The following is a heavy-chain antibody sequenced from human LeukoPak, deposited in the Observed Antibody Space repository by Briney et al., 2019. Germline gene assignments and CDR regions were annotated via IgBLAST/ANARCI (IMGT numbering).Heavy chain of an antibody. CDR3: ARAPNGDYVS. CDR1: GGTFSSYA. D-gene: IGHD4-17*01. Sequence: ASVKVSCKASGGTFSSYAISWVRQAPGQGPEWMGGIIPIFGTANYAQKFQGRVTITADKSTSTAYMELSSLRSEDTAVYCCARAPNGDYVSWGQGTLVTVSS. CDR2: IIPIFGTA. J-gene: IGHJ4*02. V-gene: IGHV1-69*06.